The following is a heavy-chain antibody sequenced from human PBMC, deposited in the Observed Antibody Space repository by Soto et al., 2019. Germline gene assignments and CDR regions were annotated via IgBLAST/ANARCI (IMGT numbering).Heavy chain of an antibody. J-gene: IGHJ6*02. CDR1: GGSCSVYY. CDR3: ARNKSPKYYDFWSGYSPQTNYGMDV. V-gene: IGHV4-34*01. Sequence: SEALSRTCVVYGGSCSVYYWSWIRQPPGKGLEWIGEINHSGSTNYNPSLKSRVTISVDTSKNQFSLKLSSVTAADTAVYYCARNKSPKYYDFWSGYSPQTNYGMDVWGQGTTVTVSS. D-gene: IGHD3-3*01. CDR2: INHSGST.